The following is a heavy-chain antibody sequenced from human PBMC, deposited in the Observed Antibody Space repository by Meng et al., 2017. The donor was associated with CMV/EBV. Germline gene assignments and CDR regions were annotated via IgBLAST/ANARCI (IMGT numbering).Heavy chain of an antibody. CDR1: GGSVSSGSYY. CDR2: IYYSGST. J-gene: IGHJ2*01. Sequence: SGGSVSSGSYYWSWIRQPPGKGLEWLGYIYYSGSTNYNPSLKSRVTISVDTSKNQFSLKLSSVTAADTAVYYCARPKTGRYWYFDLWGRGTLVTVSS. V-gene: IGHV4-61*01. D-gene: IGHD7-27*01. CDR3: ARPKTGRYWYFDL.